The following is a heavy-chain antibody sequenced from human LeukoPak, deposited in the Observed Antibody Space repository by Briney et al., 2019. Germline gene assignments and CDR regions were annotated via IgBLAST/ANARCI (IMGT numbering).Heavy chain of an antibody. D-gene: IGHD3-3*01. J-gene: IGHJ4*02. CDR3: ARERSDFWSGYSANPLFDY. Sequence: ASVKVSCKASGYTFTSYGISWVRQAPGQGLEWMGWINPNSGGTNYAQKFQGRVTMTRDTSISTAYMELSRLRSDDTAVYYCARERSDFWSGYSANPLFDYWGQGTLVTVSS. CDR1: GYTFTSYG. V-gene: IGHV1-2*02. CDR2: INPNSGGT.